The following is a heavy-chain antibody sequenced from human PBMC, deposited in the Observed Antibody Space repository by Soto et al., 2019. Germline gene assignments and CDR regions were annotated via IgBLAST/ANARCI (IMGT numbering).Heavy chain of an antibody. V-gene: IGHV3-30-3*01. CDR1: GFIFCNNA. Sequence: QVQLVESGGGVVQPGRSLRLSCEASGFIFCNNAFHWVRQAPGKGLEWVAVVSSDGSNKFYPDSVQGRFTISRDNSKNTLFLQLNNLRADDTAVYYCASIIAVTGHFDYWGPGALVTVSS. CDR3: ASIIAVTGHFDY. CDR2: VSSDGSNK. D-gene: IGHD6-19*01. J-gene: IGHJ4*02.